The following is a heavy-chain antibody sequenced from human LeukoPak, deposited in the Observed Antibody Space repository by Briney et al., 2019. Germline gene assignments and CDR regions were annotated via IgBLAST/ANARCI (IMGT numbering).Heavy chain of an antibody. J-gene: IGHJ5*02. Sequence: SETLSLTCTVSGGSISTYYWSWIRQPPGKGLEWIGYVSTSGTTNYNPSLASRVTMSLDPSKNQISPKVTSVTAADTAVYYCARSELWWFDPWGQGTLVSVSS. V-gene: IGHV4-4*08. CDR1: GGSISTYY. D-gene: IGHD2-21*01. CDR3: ARSELWWFDP. CDR2: VSTSGTT.